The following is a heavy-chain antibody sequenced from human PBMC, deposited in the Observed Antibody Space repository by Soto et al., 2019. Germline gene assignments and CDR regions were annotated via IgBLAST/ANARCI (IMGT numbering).Heavy chain of an antibody. J-gene: IGHJ5*02. CDR2: IYYSGST. CDR1: GASISSSTYY. CDR3: ARQGIRICCDWFDP. V-gene: IGHV4-39*01. D-gene: IGHD2-21*01. Sequence: SVPLSLTCTVSGASISSSTYYWGCIRQPPGKGLEWIGSIYYSGSTYYNPSLKSRVTISVDTSKNQFSLKLSSVTAADTAVYYCARQGIRICCDWFDPWGQRTLVTVS.